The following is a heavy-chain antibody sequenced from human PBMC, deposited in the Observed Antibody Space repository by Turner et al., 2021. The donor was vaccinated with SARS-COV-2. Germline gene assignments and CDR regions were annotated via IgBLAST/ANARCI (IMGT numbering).Heavy chain of an antibody. CDR1: GFTFSSYA. D-gene: IGHD1-1*01. CDR2: ISYDGINK. Sequence: QVQLVESGGGVVQPGRSLRLPCAASGFTFSSYAMHWVRQAPGKGLEWVAVISYDGINKYYADSVKGRFTISRDNSKKTLYLQMNSLRAEDTAVYYCARTDGYNSPFDYWGQGTLVTVSS. V-gene: IGHV3-30-3*01. CDR3: ARTDGYNSPFDY. J-gene: IGHJ4*02.